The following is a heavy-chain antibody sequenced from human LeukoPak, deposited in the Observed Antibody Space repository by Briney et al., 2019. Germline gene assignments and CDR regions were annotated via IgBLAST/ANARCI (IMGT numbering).Heavy chain of an antibody. CDR1: GGSISSGDYY. V-gene: IGHV4-30-4*01. Sequence: SETLSLTCTVSGGSISSGDYYWSWIRQPPGKGLEWIGYIYYSGSTYYNPSLKSRVTISVDTSKNQFSLKLSSVTAADTAVYYCLGSSLRLGVYWGQGTLVTVSS. CDR3: LGSSLRLGVY. J-gene: IGHJ4*02. CDR2: IYYSGST. D-gene: IGHD6-13*01.